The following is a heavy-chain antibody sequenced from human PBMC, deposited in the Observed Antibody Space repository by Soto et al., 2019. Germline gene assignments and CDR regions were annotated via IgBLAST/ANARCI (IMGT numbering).Heavy chain of an antibody. D-gene: IGHD2-2*01. CDR2: VSKSDYT. J-gene: IGHJ4*02. CDR1: GFYFNNYG. CDR3: AREDSIIIPAVSDF. V-gene: IGHV3-21*01. Sequence: GGSLRLSCAVSGFYFNNYGINWIRQPPGKGLEWVSSVSKSDYTYYSDSVRGRFTISRDNAKNSVSLQMNSLRAEDTAVYYCAREDSIIIPAVSDFWGQGTLVTVSS.